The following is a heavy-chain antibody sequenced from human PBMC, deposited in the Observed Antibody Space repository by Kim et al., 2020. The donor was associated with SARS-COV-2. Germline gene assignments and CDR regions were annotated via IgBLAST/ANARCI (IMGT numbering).Heavy chain of an antibody. CDR2: T. V-gene: IGHV4-34*01. Sequence: TNSHPTLRSRVTISVDTSKNQFSLKLSSVTAADTAVYYCARGTVTPMDVWGQGTTVTVSS. J-gene: IGHJ6*02. CDR3: ARGTVTPMDV. D-gene: IGHD4-4*01.